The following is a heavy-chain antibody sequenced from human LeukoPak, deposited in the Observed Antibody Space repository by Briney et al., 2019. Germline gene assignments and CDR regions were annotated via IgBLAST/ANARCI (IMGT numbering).Heavy chain of an antibody. Sequence: SEALSLTCAVYGASYNAYYWSWIRQPPGKGLEWIGDIDHRGTATYNPSLKSRLTISADASKNQFSLKLNSVTDADTAVYYCAVGITILGVAASFDSWGQGNLVIVSS. CDR3: AVGITILGVAASFDS. CDR1: GASYNAYY. CDR2: IDHRGTA. D-gene: IGHD3-3*01. V-gene: IGHV4-34*01. J-gene: IGHJ4*02.